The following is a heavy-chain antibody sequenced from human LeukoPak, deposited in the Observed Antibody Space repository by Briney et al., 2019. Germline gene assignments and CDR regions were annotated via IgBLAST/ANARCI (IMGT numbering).Heavy chain of an antibody. J-gene: IGHJ4*02. CDR2: ISYDGSNK. V-gene: IGHV3-30*18. Sequence: GGSLRLSCAASGFTFSSYGMHWVRQAPGKGLEWVAVISYDGSNKYYADSVKGRFTISRDNSKNTLYLQMNSLRAEDTAVYYCAKDWSHLHDSSGYYCDYWGQGTLVTVSS. CDR1: GFTFSSYG. D-gene: IGHD3-22*01. CDR3: AKDWSHLHDSSGYYCDY.